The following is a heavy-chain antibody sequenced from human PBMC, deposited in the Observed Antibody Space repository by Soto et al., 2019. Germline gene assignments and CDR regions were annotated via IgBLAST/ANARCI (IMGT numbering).Heavy chain of an antibody. CDR3: ARDSLYYYDSSGPYYYYGMDV. V-gene: IGHV1-69*13. CDR2: IIPIFGTA. CDR1: GGTFSSYA. Sequence: SVKVSCKASGGTFSSYAISWVRQAPGQGLEWMGGIIPIFGTANYAQKFQGRVTITADESTSTAYMELSSLRSEDTAVYYCARDSLYYYDSSGPYYYYGMDVWGQGXTVTVYS. D-gene: IGHD3-22*01. J-gene: IGHJ6*02.